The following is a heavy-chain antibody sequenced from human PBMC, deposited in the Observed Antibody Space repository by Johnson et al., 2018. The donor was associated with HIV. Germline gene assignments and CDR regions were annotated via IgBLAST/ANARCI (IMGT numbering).Heavy chain of an antibody. CDR2: IKSKTDGGTT. CDR3: AREEVLDAFDI. J-gene: IGHJ3*02. CDR1: GFTFSSYV. D-gene: IGHD3-10*01. Sequence: VQLVESGGGLVQPGGSLRVSCAASGFTFSSYVMSWVRQAPGKGLEWVGRIKSKTDGGTTDYAAPVKGRFTISRDNSKNTLCLQMNSLRPEDTAVYYCAREEVLDAFDIWGQGTMVT. V-gene: IGHV3-15*01.